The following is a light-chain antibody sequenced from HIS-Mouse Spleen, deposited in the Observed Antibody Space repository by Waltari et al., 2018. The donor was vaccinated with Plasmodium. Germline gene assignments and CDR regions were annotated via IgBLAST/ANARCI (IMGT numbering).Light chain of an antibody. V-gene: IGKV3-15*01. CDR3: QQYNNWSFT. J-gene: IGKJ3*01. CDR2: GAS. CDR1: QSVSSN. Sequence: EIVMTQSPATLSVSPGERATLSCRASQSVSSNLAWYQQKPGQGPRLLIYGASTRSTGIPGRFSGSGSGTEFTLTISSLQSEDFAVYYCQQYNNWSFTFGPGTKVDIK.